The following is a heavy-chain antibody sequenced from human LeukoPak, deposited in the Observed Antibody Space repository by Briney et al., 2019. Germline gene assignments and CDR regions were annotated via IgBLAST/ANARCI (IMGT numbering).Heavy chain of an antibody. J-gene: IGHJ3*02. D-gene: IGHD3-16*01. CDR1: GDVLSSNSAT. CDR3: ARVGHPWGIEDAFDI. Sequence: SQTLSLTCAISGDVLSSNSATWNWIRQSPSRGLEWLGRTYYRSKWYNDYAVYVKSRITINPDTSKNQFSLQLNSVTPEDTAVYYCARVGHPWGIEDAFDIWGQGTMVTVSS. V-gene: IGHV6-1*01. CDR2: TYYRSKWYN.